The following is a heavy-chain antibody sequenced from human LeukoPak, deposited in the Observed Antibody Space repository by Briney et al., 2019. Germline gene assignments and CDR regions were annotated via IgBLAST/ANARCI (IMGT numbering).Heavy chain of an antibody. D-gene: IGHD2-2*02. CDR3: AKVDCSSTSCYTVDY. CDR1: GFTFSSYA. Sequence: PGGSLRLSCAASGFTFSSYAMSWVRQAPGKGLEWDSAISGSGGSTYYADSVKGRFTISRDNSKNTLYLQMNSLRAEDTAVYYCAKVDCSSTSCYTVDYWGQGTLVTVSS. V-gene: IGHV3-23*01. J-gene: IGHJ4*02. CDR2: ISGSGGST.